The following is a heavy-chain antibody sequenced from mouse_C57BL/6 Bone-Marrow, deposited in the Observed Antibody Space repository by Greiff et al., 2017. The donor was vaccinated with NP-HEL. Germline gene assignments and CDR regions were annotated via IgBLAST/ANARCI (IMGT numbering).Heavy chain of an antibody. D-gene: IGHD6-1*01. J-gene: IGHJ1*03. CDR2: IRNKANGYTT. Sequence: DVQLQESGGGLVQPGGSLSLSCAASGFTFTDYYMSWVRQPPGKALEWLGFIRNKANGYTTEYSASVKGRFTISRDNSQSILYLQMNALRAEDSATYYCASLSRDVWGTGTTVTVSS. V-gene: IGHV7-3*01. CDR1: GFTFTDYY. CDR3: ASLSRDV.